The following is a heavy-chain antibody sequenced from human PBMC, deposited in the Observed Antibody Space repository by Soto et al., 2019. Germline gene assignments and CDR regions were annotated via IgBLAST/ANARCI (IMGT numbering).Heavy chain of an antibody. J-gene: IGHJ3*02. CDR3: TTRRIQLWTHDAFDI. D-gene: IGHD5-18*01. Sequence: GESLKISCAASGFTFSGSAMHWVRQASGKGLEWVGRIRSKANSYATAYAASVKGRFTISRDDSKNTAYLQMNSLKTEDTAVYYCTTRRIQLWTHDAFDIWGQGTMVTVSS. V-gene: IGHV3-73*01. CDR2: IRSKANSYAT. CDR1: GFTFSGSA.